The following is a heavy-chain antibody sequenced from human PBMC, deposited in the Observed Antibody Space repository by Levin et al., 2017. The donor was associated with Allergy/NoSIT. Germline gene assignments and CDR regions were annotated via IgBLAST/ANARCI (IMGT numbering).Heavy chain of an antibody. V-gene: IGHV1-46*01. CDR3: ARALPHDYGDPHGGY. J-gene: IGHJ4*02. CDR1: GYTFTSYY. CDR2: INPSGGST. Sequence: GESLKISCKASGYTFTSYYMHWVRQAPGQGLEWMGIINPSGGSTSYAQKFQGRVTMTRDTSTSTVYMELSSLRSEDTAVYYCARALPHDYGDPHGGYWGQGTLVTVSS. D-gene: IGHD4-17*01.